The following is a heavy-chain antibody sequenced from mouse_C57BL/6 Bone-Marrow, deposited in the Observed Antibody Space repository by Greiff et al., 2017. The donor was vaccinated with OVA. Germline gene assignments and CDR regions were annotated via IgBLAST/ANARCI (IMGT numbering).Heavy chain of an antibody. CDR1: GYTFTSYW. J-gene: IGHJ2*01. Sequence: QVQLQQSGAELVKPGASVKLSCKASGYTFTSYWMHWVKQRPGQGLEWIGMIHPNSGSTNYNEKFKSKATLTVDKSSSTAYMQLSGLTSEDSAVYYCARRGGGYYFDYWGQGTTLTVSS. V-gene: IGHV1-64*01. CDR2: IHPNSGST. CDR3: ARRGGGYYFDY.